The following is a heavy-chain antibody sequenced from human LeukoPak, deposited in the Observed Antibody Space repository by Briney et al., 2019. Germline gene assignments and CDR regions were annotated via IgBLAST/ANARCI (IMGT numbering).Heavy chain of an antibody. CDR2: IYYSGST. CDR3: ARGPYSGSYYSVNAFDI. D-gene: IGHD1-26*01. Sequence: PSETLSLTCTVSGGSISSYYWSWIRQPPGKGLEWIGYIYYSGSTNYNPSLKSRVTISVDTSKNQFSLKLTSVTPADTAVYYCARGPYSGSYYSVNAFDIWGQGTMVTVSS. V-gene: IGHV4-59*01. J-gene: IGHJ3*02. CDR1: GGSISSYY.